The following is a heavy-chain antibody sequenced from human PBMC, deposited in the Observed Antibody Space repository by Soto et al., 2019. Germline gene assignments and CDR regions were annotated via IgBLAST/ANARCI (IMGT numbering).Heavy chain of an antibody. Sequence: SETLSLTCAVYGGSFSGYYWSWIRQPPGKGLEWIGEINHSGSTNYNPSLKSRVTISVDTSKNQFSLKLSSVTAADTAVYYCARGRPRYYYYYMDVWGKGTTVTVSS. V-gene: IGHV4-34*01. J-gene: IGHJ6*03. CDR2: INHSGST. CDR1: GGSFSGYY. CDR3: ARGRPRYYYYYMDV.